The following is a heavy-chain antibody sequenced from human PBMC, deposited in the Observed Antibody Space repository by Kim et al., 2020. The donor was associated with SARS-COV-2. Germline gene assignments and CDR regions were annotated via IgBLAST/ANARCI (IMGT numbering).Heavy chain of an antibody. V-gene: IGHV4-31*03. D-gene: IGHD3-3*01. CDR2: IYYSGST. CDR1: GGSISSGGYY. Sequence: SETLSLTCTVSGGSISSGGYYWSWIRQHPGKGLEWIGYIYYSGSTYYNPSLKSRVTISVDTSKNQFSLKLSSVTAADTAVYYCAGGVGEWLPPKGLWGQGTLVTVSS. CDR3: AGGVGEWLPPKGL. J-gene: IGHJ4*02.